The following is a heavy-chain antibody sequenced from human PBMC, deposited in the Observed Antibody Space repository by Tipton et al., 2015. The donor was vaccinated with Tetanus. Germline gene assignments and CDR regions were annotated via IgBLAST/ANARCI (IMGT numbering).Heavy chain of an antibody. J-gene: IGHJ4*02. D-gene: IGHD5-24*01. CDR1: GFTFSSYA. Sequence: SLRLSCAASGFTFSSYAMHWVRQAPGKGLEWVAVISYDGGNKYYADSVKGRFTISRDNSKSTLSLQMNSLRTEDTAVYSCARDRRGRDGYNLPDSWGQGTLVTVSS. CDR2: ISYDGGNK. CDR3: ARDRRGRDGYNLPDS. V-gene: IGHV3-30-3*01.